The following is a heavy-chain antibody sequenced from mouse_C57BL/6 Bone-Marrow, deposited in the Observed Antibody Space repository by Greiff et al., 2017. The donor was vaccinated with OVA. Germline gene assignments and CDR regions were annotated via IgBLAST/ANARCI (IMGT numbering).Heavy chain of an antibody. D-gene: IGHD3-2*02. CDR3: ARDAPDSSGYVWFAY. J-gene: IGHJ3*01. V-gene: IGHV7-1*01. Sequence: VKLMESGGGLVQSGRSLRLSCATSGFTFSDFYMEWVRQAPGKGLEWIAASRNKANDYTTEYSASVKGRFIVSRDTSQSILYLQMNALRAEDTAIYYCARDAPDSSGYVWFAYWGQGTLVTVSA. CDR2: SRNKANDYTT. CDR1: GFTFSDFY.